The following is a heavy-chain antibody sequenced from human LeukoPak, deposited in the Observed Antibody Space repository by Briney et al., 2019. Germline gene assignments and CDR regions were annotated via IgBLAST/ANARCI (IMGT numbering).Heavy chain of an antibody. CDR1: GGTFISYA. V-gene: IGHV1-69*05. CDR2: IIPIFGTA. Sequence: ASVKVSCKASGGTFISYAISWVRQAPGQGLEWMGGIIPIFGTANYAQKFQGRVTITTDESTSTAYMELSSLRSEDTAVYYCTASTMVVTSSFDYWGQGTLVTVSS. CDR3: TASTMVVTSSFDY. J-gene: IGHJ4*02. D-gene: IGHD4-23*01.